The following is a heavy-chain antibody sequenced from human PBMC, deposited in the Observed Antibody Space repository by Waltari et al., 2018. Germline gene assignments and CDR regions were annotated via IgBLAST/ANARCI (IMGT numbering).Heavy chain of an antibody. Sequence: EVQLVESGGGLVKPGGSPRLSCAASGFSFSTYSMNWVRQAPGKGLEWSSSISADSSYRHYAESVKGRFTVSRDNAKNSLSLQINSLRAEDTAVYYCASGGWGFYLGYWGQGALVTVSS. V-gene: IGHV3-21*01. CDR3: ASGGWGFYLGY. D-gene: IGHD3-16*01. J-gene: IGHJ4*02. CDR1: GFSFSTYS. CDR2: ISADSSYR.